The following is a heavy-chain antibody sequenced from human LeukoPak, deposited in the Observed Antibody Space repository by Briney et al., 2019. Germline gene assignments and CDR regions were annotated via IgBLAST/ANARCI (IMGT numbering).Heavy chain of an antibody. CDR3: SSEIAAADAFDI. CDR1: GGSISSSNW. J-gene: IGHJ3*02. V-gene: IGHV4-4*02. D-gene: IGHD6-13*01. Sequence: SETLSLTYAVSGGSISSSNWWSWVRQPPGKGLEWIGEIYHSGSTNYNPSLKSRVTISVDKSKNQFSLKLSSVTAADTAVYYCSSEIAAADAFDIWGQGTMVTVSS. CDR2: IYHSGST.